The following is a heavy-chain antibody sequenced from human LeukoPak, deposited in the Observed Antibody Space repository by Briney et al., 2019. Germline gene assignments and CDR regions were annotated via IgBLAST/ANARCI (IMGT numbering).Heavy chain of an antibody. CDR3: AELGITMIGGV. CDR1: GYSISSTFY. Sequence: SETLSLTCTVSGYSISSTFYWGWVRQPPGKGLEWIGTISHSGNTNYNPSLKSRVTISLDTSKNQFSLKVTSVSAADTAVYYCAELGITMIGGVWGKGTTVTISS. V-gene: IGHV4-38-2*02. CDR2: ISHSGNT. D-gene: IGHD3-10*02. J-gene: IGHJ6*04.